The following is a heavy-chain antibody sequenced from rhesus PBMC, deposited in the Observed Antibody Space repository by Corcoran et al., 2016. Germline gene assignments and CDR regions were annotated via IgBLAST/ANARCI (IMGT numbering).Heavy chain of an antibody. CDR3: ARVDYGTKYHYYGFDS. Sequence: QVQLQESGPGLVRASESLSRTCAVSGASNRSYWWSWIRQTPGKGRGWIGEMAGKSGDTYFNAPLRGGVGIAGDAARNQLSLRLSSVTAADTAIYYCARVDYGTKYHYYGFDSWGQGVVVTVSS. D-gene: IGHD4-29*01. J-gene: IGHJ6*01. V-gene: IGHV4-80*01. CDR1: GASNRSYW. CDR2: MAGKSGDT.